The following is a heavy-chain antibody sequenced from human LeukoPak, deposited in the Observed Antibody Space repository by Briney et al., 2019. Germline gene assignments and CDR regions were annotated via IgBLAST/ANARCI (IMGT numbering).Heavy chain of an antibody. V-gene: IGHV4-61*02. CDR2: IYTSGST. J-gene: IGHJ4*02. CDR3: ARDTITFGGVIAQYYFDY. D-gene: IGHD3-16*02. Sequence: PSQTLSLTCTVSGGSISSGSYYWSWIRQPDGKGLEWIGCIYTSGSTNYNPSLKSRVTVSVDTSKNQFSLKLSSVTAADTAVYYCARDTITFGGVIAQYYFDYWGQGTLVTVSS. CDR1: GGSISSGSYY.